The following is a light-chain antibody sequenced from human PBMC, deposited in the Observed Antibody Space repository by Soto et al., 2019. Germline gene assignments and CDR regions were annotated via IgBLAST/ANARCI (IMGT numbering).Light chain of an antibody. J-gene: IGKJ1*01. CDR1: QDIKTD. V-gene: IGKV1-6*01. CDR2: AAS. CDR3: LQDYNYPRT. Sequence: AIQMTQSPSSLSASVGDRVTITCRASQDIKTDLGWYQQKPGKGPKLLIYAASTLQSGVPSRFSGSGSGTDFTLTISSLQPEDFATYYCLQDYNYPRTFGQGTKVEIK.